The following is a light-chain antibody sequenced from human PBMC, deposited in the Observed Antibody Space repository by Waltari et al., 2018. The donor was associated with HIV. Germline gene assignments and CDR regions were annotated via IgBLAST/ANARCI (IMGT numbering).Light chain of an antibody. CDR2: SND. J-gene: IGLJ3*02. CDR1: SSNIGSDF. Sequence: QSVLTQPPTASGTPGQRVTISCSGSSSNIGSDFVYWYQQLPGTAPKLVIYSNDQRPSGVPDRFSGSKSGTAASLASIGLRSEDEADYYCTTWDSSVTALVFGGGTKLTVL. V-gene: IGLV1-47*02. CDR3: TTWDSSVTALV.